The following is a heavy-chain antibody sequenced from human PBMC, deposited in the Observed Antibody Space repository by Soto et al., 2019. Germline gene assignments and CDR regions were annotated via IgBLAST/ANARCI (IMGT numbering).Heavy chain of an antibody. CDR3: ASSRQGDGRWYFDL. Sequence: GGSLRLSCAASGFTFSSYGMHWVRQAPGKGLEWVAIIRHDGSKINYADSVKGRFTISRDNSNNMLYLQINSLRVEDTAVYYCASSRQGDGRWYFDLWGRGTLVTVSS. J-gene: IGHJ2*01. CDR2: IRHDGSKI. D-gene: IGHD3-16*01. V-gene: IGHV3-30*02. CDR1: GFTFSSYG.